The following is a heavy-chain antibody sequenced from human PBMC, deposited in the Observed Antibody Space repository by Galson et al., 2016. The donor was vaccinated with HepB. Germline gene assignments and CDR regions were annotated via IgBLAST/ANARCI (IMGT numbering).Heavy chain of an antibody. CDR3: ARDPGSSRWLYEYGMDV. CDR1: GFAFSDYY. J-gene: IGHJ6*02. D-gene: IGHD6-13*01. CDR2: ISSSSSYT. Sequence: LRLSCAASGFAFSDYYISWIRQAPGRGLEWVSYISSSSSYTDYADSVKGRFTISRDNAKNSLNLQLNSLRAEDTAVYYCARDPGSSRWLYEYGMDVWGQGTTVTVSS. V-gene: IGHV3-11*06.